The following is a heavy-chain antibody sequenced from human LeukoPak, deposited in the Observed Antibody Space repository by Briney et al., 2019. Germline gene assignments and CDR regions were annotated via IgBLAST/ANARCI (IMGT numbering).Heavy chain of an antibody. CDR2: ISAYNGNT. D-gene: IGHD3-3*01. Sequence: GASVKVSCKASGYTFTSYGISWVRQAPGQGLEWMGWISAYNGNTNYAQKLQGRVTMTTDTSTSTAYMELRSLTSEDTAVYYCATHTIFGVVTYASLIWGRGTLVTVSS. CDR3: ATHTIFGVVTYASLI. V-gene: IGHV1-18*01. J-gene: IGHJ3*02. CDR1: GYTFTSYG.